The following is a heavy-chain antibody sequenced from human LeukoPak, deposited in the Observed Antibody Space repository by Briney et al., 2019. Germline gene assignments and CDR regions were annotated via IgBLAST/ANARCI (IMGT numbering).Heavy chain of an antibody. V-gene: IGHV4-31*03. CDR1: GGSISSGGYY. CDR3: ARVKTAGGTRNYFDY. D-gene: IGHD1-14*01. J-gene: IGHJ4*02. CDR2: IYYSGST. Sequence: SQTLSLTCTVSGGSISSGGYYWSWIRQHPGKGLEWIGYIYYSGSTYYNPSLKSRVTISVDTSKYQFSLKLSSVTAADTAVYYCARVKTAGGTRNYFDYWGQGTLVTVSS.